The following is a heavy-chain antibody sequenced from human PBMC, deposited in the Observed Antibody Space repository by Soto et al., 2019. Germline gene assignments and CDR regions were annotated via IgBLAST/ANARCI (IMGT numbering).Heavy chain of an antibody. V-gene: IGHV1-18*04. J-gene: IGHJ4*02. CDR3: ARDGPPYCGGDCYSDY. CDR1: GYTFTSYG. Sequence: ASVKVSCKASGYTFTSYGISWLRQSPGQGLEWMGWISAYNGNTNYAQKLQGRVTMTTDTSTSTAYMELRSLRSDDTAVYYCARDGPPYCGGDCYSDYWGQGTLVTVSS. CDR2: ISAYNGNT. D-gene: IGHD2-21*02.